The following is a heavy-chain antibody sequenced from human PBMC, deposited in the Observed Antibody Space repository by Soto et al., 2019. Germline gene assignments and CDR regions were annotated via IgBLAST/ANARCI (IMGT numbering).Heavy chain of an antibody. CDR3: ARSRLWFGELFKPLYYYYGMDV. J-gene: IGHJ6*02. Sequence: ASVKVSCKASGYTFTGYYMHWVRQAPGQGLEWMGGIIPIFGTANYAQKFQGRVTITADKSTSTAYMELSSLRSEDTAVYYCARSRLWFGELFKPLYYYYGMDVWGQGTTVTVSS. CDR1: GYTFTGYY. V-gene: IGHV1-69*06. CDR2: IIPIFGTA. D-gene: IGHD3-10*01.